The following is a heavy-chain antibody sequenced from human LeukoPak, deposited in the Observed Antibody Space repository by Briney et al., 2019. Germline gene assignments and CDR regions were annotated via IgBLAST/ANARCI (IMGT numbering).Heavy chain of an antibody. CDR1: GFTFSSYS. CDR2: ISSSSSYI. CDR3: ARKYCSGGSCSFDY. Sequence: GGSLRLSCAASGFTFSSYSMTWVRQAPGKGLEWVSSISSSSSYIYYADSVKGRFTISRDNAKNSLYLQMNSLRAEDTAVYYCARKYCSGGSCSFDYWGQGTLVTVSS. J-gene: IGHJ4*02. V-gene: IGHV3-21*01. D-gene: IGHD2-15*01.